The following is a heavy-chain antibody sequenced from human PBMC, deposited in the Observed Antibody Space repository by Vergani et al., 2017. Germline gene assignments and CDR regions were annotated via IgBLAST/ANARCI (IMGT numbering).Heavy chain of an antibody. CDR3: ARVIRGRQDY. V-gene: IGHV4-34*01. CDR1: GGSFSGYY. CDR2: INHSGST. Sequence: QVQLQQWGAGLLKPSETLSLICAVYGGSFSGYYWSWIRQPPGKGLEWIGEINHSGSTNYNPSLKSRVTISVDTSKNQYSLKLSSVTAADTAVYYCARVIRGRQDYWGQGTLVTVSS. J-gene: IGHJ4*02.